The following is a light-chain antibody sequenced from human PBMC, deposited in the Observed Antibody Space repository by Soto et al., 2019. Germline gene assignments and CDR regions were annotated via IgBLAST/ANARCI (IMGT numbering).Light chain of an antibody. CDR3: SSYTGTSTFV. CDR1: SSDVGGYDY. V-gene: IGLV2-14*01. Sequence: QSALTQPASVSGYPGQSITISCTGTSSDVGGYDYVSWYQQLPGKAPKLMIYDVNNRPSGVSNRFSGSKSGNTASLTISGLQAEDEADYYCSSYTGTSTFVFGGGTKVTV. CDR2: DVN. J-gene: IGLJ1*01.